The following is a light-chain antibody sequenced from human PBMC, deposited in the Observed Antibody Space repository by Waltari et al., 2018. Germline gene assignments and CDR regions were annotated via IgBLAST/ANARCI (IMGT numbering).Light chain of an antibody. CDR2: EVS. J-gene: IGLJ1*01. CDR3: SSYTSTSTYV. CDR1: SSDVGGYNF. V-gene: IGLV2-14*01. Sequence: QSALTQPASVSGSPGQSITISCTGTSSDVGGYNFVSWYQQHPGKAPKLMIYEVSKRPSWVSNRFSGSKSDNTASLTISGLQAEDEADYYCSSYTSTSTYVFGTGTKVTVL.